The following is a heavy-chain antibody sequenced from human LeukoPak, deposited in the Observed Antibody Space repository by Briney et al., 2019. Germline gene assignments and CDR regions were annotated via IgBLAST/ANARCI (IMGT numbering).Heavy chain of an antibody. J-gene: IGHJ4*02. V-gene: IGHV3-21*01. Sequence: PGGSLRLSCAASGITFTNAWMSWVRQAPGKGLEWVSSISSSSSYIYYADSVKGRFTISRDNAKNSLYLQMNSLRAEDTAVYYCARDRGNYFDYWGQGTLVTVPS. CDR3: ARDRGNYFDY. CDR2: ISSSSSYI. CDR1: GITFTNAW. D-gene: IGHD3-16*01.